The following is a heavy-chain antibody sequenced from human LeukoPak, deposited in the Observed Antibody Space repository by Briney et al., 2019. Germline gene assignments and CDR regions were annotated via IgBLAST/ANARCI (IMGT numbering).Heavy chain of an antibody. CDR3: ARASYYYDSSGYSYYFDY. CDR1: GYTFTGYY. Sequence: ASVKVSCKASGYTFTGYYMHWVRQAPGQGLEWRGRINPKSGGTNYAQKLQGRVTMTRETASSTAYMELSRLRSDDTAVYYCARASYYYDSSGYSYYFDYWGQGTLVTVSS. CDR2: INPKSGGT. D-gene: IGHD3-22*01. J-gene: IGHJ4*02. V-gene: IGHV1-2*06.